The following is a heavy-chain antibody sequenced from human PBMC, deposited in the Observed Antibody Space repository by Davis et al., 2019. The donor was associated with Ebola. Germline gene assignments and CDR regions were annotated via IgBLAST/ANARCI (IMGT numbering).Heavy chain of an antibody. CDR1: GYSFTSYW. J-gene: IGHJ3*02. D-gene: IGHD3-22*01. V-gene: IGHV5-51*01. CDR2: IYPGDSDT. Sequence: KVSCKGSGYSFTSYWIGWVRQMPGKGLEWMGIIYPGDSDTRYSPSFQGQVTISADKSIRTAYLQWTSLKASDTAMYYCARTLSSGYRDRFDIWGQGTMVTVSS. CDR3: ARTLSSGYRDRFDI.